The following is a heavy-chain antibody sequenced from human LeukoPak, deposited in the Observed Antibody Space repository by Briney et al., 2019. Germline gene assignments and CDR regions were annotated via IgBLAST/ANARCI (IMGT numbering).Heavy chain of an antibody. J-gene: IGHJ6*02. Sequence: QSGGSLRLSCAASGFTVSSNYMSWVRQAPGKGLEWVSVIYSGGTTYYADSVKGRFTISRDTSKNTLYLQMNSLRAEDTAVYYCARDPVGAIGYGMDVWGQGTTVTVPS. V-gene: IGHV3-66*01. CDR2: IYSGGTT. CDR3: ARDPVGAIGYGMDV. D-gene: IGHD1-26*01. CDR1: GFTVSSNY.